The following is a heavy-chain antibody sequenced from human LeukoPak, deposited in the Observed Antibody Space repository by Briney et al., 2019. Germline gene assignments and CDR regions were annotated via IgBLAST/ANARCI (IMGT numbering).Heavy chain of an antibody. J-gene: IGHJ3*02. CDR3: AKDTKELSMFGGWYPDAFDI. CDR2: ISGDGGST. Sequence: GGSLRLSCAASGFTFDDYAMHWVRQAPGKGLEWVSLISGDGGSTYYADSVKGRFTISRDNSKNSLYLQMNSLRTEDTALYYCAKDTKELSMFGGWYPDAFDIWGQGTMVTVSS. V-gene: IGHV3-43*02. CDR1: GFTFDDYA. D-gene: IGHD6-19*01.